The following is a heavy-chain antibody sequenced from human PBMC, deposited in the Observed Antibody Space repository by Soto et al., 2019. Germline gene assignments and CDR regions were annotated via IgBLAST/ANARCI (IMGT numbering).Heavy chain of an antibody. CDR3: ARDPGIVVVPAATNPYYYMDV. D-gene: IGHD2-2*01. CDR1: GFTFSSYG. CDR2: IWYDGSNK. V-gene: IGHV3-33*01. Sequence: QVQLVESGGGVVQPGRSLRLSCAASGFTFSSYGMHWVRQAPGKGLEWVAVIWYDGSNKYYADSVKGRFTISRDNSKNTLYLQMNSLRAEETAVYYCARDPGIVVVPAATNPYYYMDVWGKGTTVTVSS. J-gene: IGHJ6*03.